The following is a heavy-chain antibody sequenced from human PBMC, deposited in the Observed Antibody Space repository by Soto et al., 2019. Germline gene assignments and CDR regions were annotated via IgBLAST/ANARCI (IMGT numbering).Heavy chain of an antibody. CDR3: ARARDRRVAARQGYGMDV. V-gene: IGHV3-33*01. D-gene: IGHD6-6*01. J-gene: IGHJ6*02. CDR1: GFTFSSYG. CDR2: IWYDGRNK. Sequence: QVQLVESGGGVVQPGRSLRLSCAASGFTFSSYGMHWVRQAPGKGLEWVAVIWYDGRNKYYADSVKGRFTISRDNSKNTMYLQMTSLRAEDTAVYYCARARDRRVAARQGYGMDVWGQGTTVTVSS.